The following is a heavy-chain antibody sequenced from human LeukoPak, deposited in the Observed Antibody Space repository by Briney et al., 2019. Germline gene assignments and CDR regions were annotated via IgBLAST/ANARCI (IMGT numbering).Heavy chain of an antibody. Sequence: SVKVSCKAAGGTFSSYAISWVRQAPGQGLEWMGGIIPIFGTANYAQKFQGRVTITADESTSTAYMELSSLRSEDTAVYYCARERDSSSWPNNFDYWGQGTLVTVSS. CDR2: IIPIFGTA. V-gene: IGHV1-69*01. CDR3: ARERDSSSWPNNFDY. D-gene: IGHD6-13*01. J-gene: IGHJ4*02. CDR1: GGTFSSYA.